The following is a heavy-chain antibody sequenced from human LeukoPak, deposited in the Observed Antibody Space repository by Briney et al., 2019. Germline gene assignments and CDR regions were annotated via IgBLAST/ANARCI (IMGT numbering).Heavy chain of an antibody. V-gene: IGHV3-48*03. J-gene: IGHJ6*04. Sequence: GGSLRLSCAASGFTFSSYEMNWVRQAPGKGLEWGSYISSSGSTIYYADSVKGRFTISRDNAKDSLYLQMNSLRAEDTAVYYCAELGITMIGGVWGKGTTVTISS. CDR1: GFTFSSYE. CDR2: ISSSGSTI. CDR3: AELGITMIGGV. D-gene: IGHD3-10*02.